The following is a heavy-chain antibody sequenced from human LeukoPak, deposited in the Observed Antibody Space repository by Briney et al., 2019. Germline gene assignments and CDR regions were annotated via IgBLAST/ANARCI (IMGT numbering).Heavy chain of an antibody. D-gene: IGHD1-1*01. CDR2: IYHSGSP. J-gene: IGHJ4*02. CDR1: GGSISSNNW. CDR3: ARVNINNWHSCDY. V-gene: IGHV4-4*02. Sequence: SETLSLTCAVSGGSISSNNWWGWVRQPPGKGLEWIGEIYHSGSPNYNPSLKSRVTISVDKSRNHFSLNLSSVTAADTAVYYCARVNINNWHSCDYWGEGTLVTVSS.